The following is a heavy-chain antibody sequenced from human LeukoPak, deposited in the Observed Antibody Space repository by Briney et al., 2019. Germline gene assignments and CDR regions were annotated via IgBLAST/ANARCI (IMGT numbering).Heavy chain of an antibody. CDR3: ARVGVAVAGHVGYFDY. CDR2: IYYSGGT. V-gene: IGHV4-30-4*01. J-gene: IGHJ4*02. CDR1: GGSISSGDYY. Sequence: SETLSLTCTVSGGSISSGDYYWSWIRQPPGKGLEWIGYIYYSGGTYYNPSLKSRVTISVDTSKNQFSLKLSSVTAADTAVYYCARVGVAVAGHVGYFDYWGQGTLVTVSS. D-gene: IGHD6-19*01.